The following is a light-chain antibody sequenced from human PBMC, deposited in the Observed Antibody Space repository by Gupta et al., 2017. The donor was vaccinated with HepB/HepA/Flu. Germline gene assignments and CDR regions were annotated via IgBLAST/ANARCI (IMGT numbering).Light chain of an antibody. CDR3: RQALDTPYT. J-gene: IGKJ2*01. V-gene: IGKV2-28*01. Sequence: IVMTQSPLSLAVTPGEPASISCRSSETLLHTDGYQFLNWFVQKPGQSPHLLIYVASSRASGVPDRFEGSGSGTDFTLHITRVEAEDVGIYFCRQALDTPYTFGQGTKLEI. CDR2: VAS. CDR1: ETLLHTDGYQF.